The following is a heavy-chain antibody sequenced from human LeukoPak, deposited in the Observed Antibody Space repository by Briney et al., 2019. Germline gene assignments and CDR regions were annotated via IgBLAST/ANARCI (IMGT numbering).Heavy chain of an antibody. CDR2: IGGSGGST. J-gene: IGHJ4*02. CDR1: GFTFSSYA. Sequence: TGASLRLSCPASGFTFSSYAMSWVRQAPGKGLEWVSSIGGSGGSTSYADSVKGRFTISRDNSDNTLYLQMNSLRVDDTAVYYCAKACYGDFKYFDYWGQGTLVTVSS. CDR3: AKACYGDFKYFDY. D-gene: IGHD4-17*01. V-gene: IGHV3-23*01.